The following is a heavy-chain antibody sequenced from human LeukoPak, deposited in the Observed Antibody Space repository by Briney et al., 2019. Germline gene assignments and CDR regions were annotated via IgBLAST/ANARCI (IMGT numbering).Heavy chain of an antibody. CDR2: INHSGST. CDR1: GGSFSGYY. Sequence: PSGTLSLTCAVYGGSFSGYYWSWIRQPPGKGLEWIGGINHSGSTNYNPSLKSRVTISVDTSKNQFSLKLSSVTAVDTAVYYCATRRYYYGSGSDYWGQGTLVTVSS. J-gene: IGHJ4*02. D-gene: IGHD3-10*01. V-gene: IGHV4-34*01. CDR3: ATRRYYYGSGSDY.